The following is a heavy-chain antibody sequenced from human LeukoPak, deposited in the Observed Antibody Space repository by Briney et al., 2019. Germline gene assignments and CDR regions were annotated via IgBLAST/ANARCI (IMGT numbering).Heavy chain of an antibody. V-gene: IGHV4-38-2*02. D-gene: IGHD2-15*01. Sequence: SETLSLTCTVSGSSMSSDYYWGWIRQPPGKGLEWIGSISDSGSAYYNPSLKSRVVISVDPSKEQFSLKVTSVTAADTAVYYCATPQPYCSSGSCYSGPFDYWGQGTLVTVSS. CDR1: GSSMSSDYY. CDR2: ISDSGSA. J-gene: IGHJ4*02. CDR3: ATPQPYCSSGSCYSGPFDY.